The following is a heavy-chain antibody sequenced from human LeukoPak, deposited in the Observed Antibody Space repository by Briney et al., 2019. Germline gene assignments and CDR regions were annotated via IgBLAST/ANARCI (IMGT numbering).Heavy chain of an antibody. CDR1: GGSISDYY. Sequence: SETLSLTCTVSGGSISDYYWNWIRQPPGKGLEWIGYIYYSGSTTYNPSLKSRVTMSVDTAKSQFSLKLRSVTAADTAVYFCARGDFCSKSNCYLRPMDVWGKGTTVTVPS. CDR2: IYYSGST. J-gene: IGHJ6*03. D-gene: IGHD3-3*01. V-gene: IGHV4-59*01. CDR3: ARGDFCSKSNCYLRPMDV.